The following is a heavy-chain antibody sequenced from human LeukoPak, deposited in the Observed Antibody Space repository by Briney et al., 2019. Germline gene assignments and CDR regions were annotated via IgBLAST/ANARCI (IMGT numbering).Heavy chain of an antibody. V-gene: IGHV4-38-2*01. CDR2: IYHSGST. CDR3: ASLRDGYNPPY. CDR1: GYSISSGYY. J-gene: IGHJ4*02. D-gene: IGHD5-24*01. Sequence: SETLSLTCAVSGYSISSGYYWGWIRQPPGKGLEWIGSIYHSGSTYYNPSLKSRVTISVDTSKNQFSLKLSSVTAADTAVYYCASLRDGYNPPYWGQGTLVTVSS.